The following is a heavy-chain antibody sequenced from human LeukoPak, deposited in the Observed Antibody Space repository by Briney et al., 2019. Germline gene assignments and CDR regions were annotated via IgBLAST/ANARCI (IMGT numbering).Heavy chain of an antibody. CDR2: IYYSGST. V-gene: IGHV4-39*07. Sequence: SETLSLTCTVSGGSIISSSYYWGWIRQPPGKGLEWIGSIYYSGSTYYSPSLKSRVTISVDTSKNQFSLKLSSVTAADTAVYYCAKEREMNWFDPWGQGTLVTVSP. D-gene: IGHD5-24*01. CDR3: AKEREMNWFDP. J-gene: IGHJ5*02. CDR1: GGSIISSSYY.